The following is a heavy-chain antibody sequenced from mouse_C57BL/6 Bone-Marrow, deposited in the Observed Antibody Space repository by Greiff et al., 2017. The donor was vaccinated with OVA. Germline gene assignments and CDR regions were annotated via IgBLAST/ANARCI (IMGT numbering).Heavy chain of an antibody. CDR1: GFTFSNYW. CDR2: IRLKSDNYAT. V-gene: IGHV6-3*01. CDR3: TSTGTGDY. D-gene: IGHD4-1*02. J-gene: IGHJ2*01. Sequence: EVKLVESGGGLVQPGGSMKLSCVASGFTFSNYWMNWVRQSPEKGLEWVAQIRLKSDNYATHYAESVKGRLTISRDDSKSSVYLQMNNLRAEDTGIYYCTSTGTGDYWGQGTTLTVSS.